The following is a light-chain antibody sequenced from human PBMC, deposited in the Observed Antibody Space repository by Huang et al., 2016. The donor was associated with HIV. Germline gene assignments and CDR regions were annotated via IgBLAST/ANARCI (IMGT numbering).Light chain of an antibody. J-gene: IGKJ3*01. V-gene: IGKV3-15*01. CDR2: GAS. Sequence: EIVMTQSPVTLSVSPGERATLSCRASPSVSSNLAWYQQKAGQAPRLLIYGASTRATGIPARFSGSGSGTEFTLTISSLQSEDVAVYYCQQYNNWPPEETFGPGTKVDIK. CDR3: QQYNNWPPEET. CDR1: PSVSSN.